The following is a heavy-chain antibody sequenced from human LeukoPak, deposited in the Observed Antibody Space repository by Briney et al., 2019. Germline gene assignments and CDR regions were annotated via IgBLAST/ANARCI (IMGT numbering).Heavy chain of an antibody. CDR2: ISYDGGNK. CDR1: GFSFNNYA. J-gene: IGHJ4*02. CDR3: AKNYANYFDY. Sequence: GGSLRLSCVASGFSFNNYAMNWVRQAPGKGLEWMAVISYDGGNKYYADSVKGRFTISRDNSKNTLYLQMNSLRAEDTAVYYCAKNYANYFDYWGQGTLVTVSS. D-gene: IGHD1-7*01. V-gene: IGHV3-30*18.